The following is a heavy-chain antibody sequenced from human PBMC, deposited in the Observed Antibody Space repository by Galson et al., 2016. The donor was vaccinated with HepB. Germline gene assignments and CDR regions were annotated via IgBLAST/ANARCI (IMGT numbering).Heavy chain of an antibody. CDR1: GFTLSSYW. J-gene: IGHJ4*02. CDR3: GAFRGDSSGYGEY. CDR2: ISTDGSTA. Sequence: SLRLSCAASGFTLSSYWMHWVRQAPGKGLVWVSRISTDGSTANQADSVKGRFTISRENARNTVYLQMNSLTAEDTAVYYCGAFRGDSSGYGEYWSQGTLVTVSS. V-gene: IGHV3-74*01. D-gene: IGHD5-18*01.